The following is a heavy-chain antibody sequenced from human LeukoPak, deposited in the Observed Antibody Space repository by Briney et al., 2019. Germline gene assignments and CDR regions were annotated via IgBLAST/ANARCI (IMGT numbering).Heavy chain of an antibody. CDR2: ISYDGSNK. V-gene: IGHV3-30-3*01. CDR1: GFTFSSYA. J-gene: IGHJ4*02. Sequence: GRSLRLSCAASGFTFSSYAMHWVRQAPGKGLEWVAVISYDGSNKYYADSVKGRFTISRDNSKNTLYLQMNSLRAEDTAVYYCAADRGGDFWSGLLPSPDYWGQGTLVTVSS. CDR3: AADRGGDFWSGLLPSPDY. D-gene: IGHD3-3*01.